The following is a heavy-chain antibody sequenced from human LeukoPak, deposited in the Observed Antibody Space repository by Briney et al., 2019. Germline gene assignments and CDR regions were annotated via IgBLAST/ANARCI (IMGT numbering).Heavy chain of an antibody. CDR3: ARGLFYDSSGYTNLNY. V-gene: IGHV1-8*01. D-gene: IGHD3-22*01. J-gene: IGHJ4*02. CDR1: GYTFTSYD. Sequence: ASAKVSCKASGYTFTSYDINWVRQATGQGLEWMGWMNPNSGNTGYAQKFQGRVTMTRNISISTAYMELSSLRSEDTAVYYCARGLFYDSSGYTNLNYWGQGTLVTVSS. CDR2: MNPNSGNT.